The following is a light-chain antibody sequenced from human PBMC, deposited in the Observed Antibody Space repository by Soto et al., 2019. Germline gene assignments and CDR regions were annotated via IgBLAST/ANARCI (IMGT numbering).Light chain of an antibody. CDR2: GAS. Sequence: FPAPSSWYTGESATLYCRASQSVSSNLAWYQQKPGQAPKLLIYGASTLATGVPARFSGSGSGTDFTLTISSLQSEDFGTYYCQQYYSPPLTFGQGTKVDI. V-gene: IGKV3D-15*01. J-gene: IGKJ1*01. CDR1: QSVSSN. CDR3: QQYYSPPLT.